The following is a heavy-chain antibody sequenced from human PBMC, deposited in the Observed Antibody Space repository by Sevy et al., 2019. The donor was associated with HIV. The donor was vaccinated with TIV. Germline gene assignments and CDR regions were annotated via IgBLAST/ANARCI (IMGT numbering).Heavy chain of an antibody. V-gene: IGHV1-8*01. D-gene: IGHD5-12*01. Sequence: ASVKVSCKASGYTFTSYDINWVRQATGQGLEWMGWMNPNSGNTGYAQKFQGRVTMTRNTSISTAYMELSSLRSEDTAVYYCARVREVRGLPRPYYYYGMDVWGQGTTVTVSS. CDR2: MNPNSGNT. CDR1: GYTFTSYD. J-gene: IGHJ6*02. CDR3: ARVREVRGLPRPYYYYGMDV.